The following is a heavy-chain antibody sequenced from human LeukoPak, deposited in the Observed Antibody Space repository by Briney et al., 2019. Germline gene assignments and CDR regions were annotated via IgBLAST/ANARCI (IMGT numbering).Heavy chain of an antibody. CDR1: GFTFSSYS. CDR2: ISSSSSTI. J-gene: IGHJ4*02. D-gene: IGHD3-22*01. V-gene: IGHV3-48*01. Sequence: GGSLRLSCAASGFTFSSYSMNWVRQAPGKGLEWVSYISSSSSTIYYADSVKGRFTSSRDNSKNTLYLQMNSLRAEDTAVYYCARDYYDSSGYYPWGYWGQGTLVTVSS. CDR3: ARDYYDSSGYYPWGY.